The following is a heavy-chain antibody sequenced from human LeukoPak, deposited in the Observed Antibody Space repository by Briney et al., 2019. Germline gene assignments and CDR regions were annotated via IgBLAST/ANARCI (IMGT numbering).Heavy chain of an antibody. J-gene: IGHJ4*02. CDR3: AKGTGRYWTFFDS. Sequence: GGSLRLSCAASGFTFDEYAMHWARQAPGKGLEWVSGISWNGGSLDYVDSVKGRLTISRDNAKNSLYLQMNSLGPEDTALYFCAKGTGRYWTFFDSWGQGTHVIVSS. D-gene: IGHD1-26*01. V-gene: IGHV3-9*01. CDR1: GFTFDEYA. CDR2: ISWNGGSL.